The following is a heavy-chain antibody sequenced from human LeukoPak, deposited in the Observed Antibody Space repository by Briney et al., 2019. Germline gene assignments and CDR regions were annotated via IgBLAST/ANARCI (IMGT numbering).Heavy chain of an antibody. D-gene: IGHD4-17*01. CDR3: ARGSPSDYGLKNWFDP. J-gene: IGHJ5*02. Sequence: SQTLSLTCAISGDSFSSNSAAWNWIRQSPSRGLEWLGRTYYRSKWYNDYAVSVKSRITINPDTSKNQFSLQLNSVTPEDTAVYYCARGSPSDYGLKNWFDPWGQGTLVTVSS. CDR1: GDSFSSNSAA. V-gene: IGHV6-1*01. CDR2: TYYRSKWYN.